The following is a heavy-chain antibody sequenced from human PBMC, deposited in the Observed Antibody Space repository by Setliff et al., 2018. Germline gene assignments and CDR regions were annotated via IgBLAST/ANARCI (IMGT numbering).Heavy chain of an antibody. CDR2: IKQDGSVK. CDR1: GFTFSSYW. CDR3: AGDPFGNPVFDP. D-gene: IGHD3-10*01. V-gene: IGHV3-7*01. Sequence: GGSLRLSCAASGFTFSSYWMNWVRQAPGKGLEWVANIKQDGSVKNYVDSVKGRFSISRDNTKNSLYLQMNSLRAEDTAVYYCAGDPFGNPVFDPWGQGTLVTVSS. J-gene: IGHJ5*02.